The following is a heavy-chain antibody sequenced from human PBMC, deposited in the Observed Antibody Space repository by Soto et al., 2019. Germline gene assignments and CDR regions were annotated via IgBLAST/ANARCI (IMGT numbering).Heavy chain of an antibody. CDR3: SSSDDAFDI. Sequence: QVQLVESGGGVVQPGRSLRLSCAASGFTFSSYGMHWVRQAPGKGLEWVAVISYDGSNKYYADSVKGRFTISRDNSKNTRYLQMNSLRAEDTAVYYCSSSDDAFDIWGQGTMVTVSS. CDR1: GFTFSSYG. V-gene: IGHV3-30*03. J-gene: IGHJ3*02. CDR2: ISYDGSNK.